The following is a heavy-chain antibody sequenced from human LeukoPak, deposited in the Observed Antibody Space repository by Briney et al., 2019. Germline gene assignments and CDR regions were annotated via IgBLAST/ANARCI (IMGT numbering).Heavy chain of an antibody. V-gene: IGHV4-59*01. J-gene: IGHJ5*02. D-gene: IGHD3-22*01. Sequence: SETLSLTCTVSGGSISSYNWSWIRQPPGTGLERVGHIYHSGSTNYTPPLKIRVTISVDTPKNQYALKLTSVTAADTAVYYCARERYYDSSGSLNWFDPLGQGTLVTVSS. CDR1: GGSISSYN. CDR3: ARERYYDSSGSLNWFDP. CDR2: IYHSGST.